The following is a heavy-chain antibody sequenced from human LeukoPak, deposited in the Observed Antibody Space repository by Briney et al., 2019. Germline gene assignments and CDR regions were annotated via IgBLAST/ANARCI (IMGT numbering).Heavy chain of an antibody. CDR1: GYTFSSYA. D-gene: IGHD1-26*01. V-gene: IGHV3-30*04. J-gene: IGHJ4*02. Sequence: GGSLRLSCATYGYTFSSYAMHWVRQAPGKGLEWVAVISYDGNNKYYADSVKGRFTISRDNSKNTLYLQMNSLRAEDTAVYYCARSGARELPRGYFDYWGEGTLVTVSS. CDR3: ARSGARELPRGYFDY. CDR2: ISYDGNNK.